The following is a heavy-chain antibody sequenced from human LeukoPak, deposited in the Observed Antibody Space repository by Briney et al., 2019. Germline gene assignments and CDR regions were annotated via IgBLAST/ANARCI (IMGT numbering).Heavy chain of an antibody. V-gene: IGHV5-51*01. D-gene: IGHD3-10*01. J-gene: IGHJ6*02. CDR1: GYSFTSYW. Sequence: GESLKISCEGSGYSFTSYWIGWVRQMPGKGLEWMGIIYPGVSDTRYSPSFQGQVTISADKSISTAYLQWSSLKASDTAMYYCARRSEEFYYGSGAPNYGMDVWGQGTTVTVSS. CDR3: ARRSEEFYYGSGAPNYGMDV. CDR2: IYPGVSDT.